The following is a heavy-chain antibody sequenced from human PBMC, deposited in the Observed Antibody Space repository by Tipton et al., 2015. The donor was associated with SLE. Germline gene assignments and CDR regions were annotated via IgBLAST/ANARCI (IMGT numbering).Heavy chain of an antibody. D-gene: IGHD6-19*01. J-gene: IGHJ4*02. CDR1: GFIFSNYA. Sequence: SLRLSCAASGFIFSNYAMHWVRQAPGKGLGWVSSISSGSLSMYYGDSVKGRFTISRDNAKNSLYLQMNSLREDDTGVYYCARVQYTSGSYFFDYWGQGTLVTVSS. CDR3: ARVQYTSGSYFFDY. CDR2: ISSGSLSM. V-gene: IGHV3-21*03.